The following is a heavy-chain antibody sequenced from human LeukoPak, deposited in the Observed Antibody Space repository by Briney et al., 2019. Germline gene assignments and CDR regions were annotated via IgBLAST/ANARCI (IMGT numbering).Heavy chain of an antibody. J-gene: IGHJ4*02. D-gene: IGHD2-2*01. Sequence: PSETLSLTRTVSGGSISSSSYYWGWIRQPPGKGLEWIGSIYYSGGTYYNPSLKSRVTISVDTSKNQFSLKLSSVTAADTAVYYCATLGYCSSTSCYPDYWGQGTLVTVSS. CDR2: IYYSGGT. CDR3: ATLGYCSSTSCYPDY. CDR1: GGSISSSSYY. V-gene: IGHV4-39*01.